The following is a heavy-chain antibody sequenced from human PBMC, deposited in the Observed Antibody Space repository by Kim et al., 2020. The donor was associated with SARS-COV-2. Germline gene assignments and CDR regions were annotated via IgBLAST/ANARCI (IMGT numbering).Heavy chain of an antibody. J-gene: IGHJ6*02. CDR3: ARHRPPPPNGMDV. Sequence: YNPSLKSRVTISVDTSKNQFSLKLSSVTAADTAVYYCARHRPPPPNGMDVWGQGTTVTVSS. V-gene: IGHV4-59*08.